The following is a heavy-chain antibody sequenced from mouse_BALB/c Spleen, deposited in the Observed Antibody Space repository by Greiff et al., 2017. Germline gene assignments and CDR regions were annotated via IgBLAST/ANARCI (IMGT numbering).Heavy chain of an antibody. Sequence: QVQLQQPGAELVRPGASVKLSCKASGYTFTSYWINWVKQRPGQGLEWIGNIYPSDSYTNYNQKFKDKATLTVDKSSSTAYMQLSSPTSEDSAVYYCTRFTTAKAMDYWGQGTSVTVSS. D-gene: IGHD1-2*01. CDR1: GYTFTSYW. J-gene: IGHJ4*01. CDR3: TRFTTAKAMDY. CDR2: IYPSDSYT. V-gene: IGHV1-69*02.